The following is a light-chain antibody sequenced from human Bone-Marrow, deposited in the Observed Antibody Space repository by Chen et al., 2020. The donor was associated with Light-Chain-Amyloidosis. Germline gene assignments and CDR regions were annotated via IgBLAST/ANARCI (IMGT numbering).Light chain of an antibody. CDR2: WAS. CDR3: HQYRGSPRT. Sequence: DIVLTQSPDSLAVSLGERATINCKSSQSVLHSSNNKNYFAWYQQKPGQPPKLLIYWASTRESGVPDRFSGSGSGTEFTLTISSLQAEDVAVYYCHQYRGSPRTFGQGTKVEI. V-gene: IGKV4-1*01. CDR1: QSVLHSSNNKNY. J-gene: IGKJ1*01.